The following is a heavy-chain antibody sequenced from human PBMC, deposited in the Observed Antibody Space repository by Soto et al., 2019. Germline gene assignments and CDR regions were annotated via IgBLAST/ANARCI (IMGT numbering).Heavy chain of an antibody. J-gene: IGHJ6*02. CDR3: ARQGNFAYSAYDMDV. D-gene: IGHD3-16*01. CDR1: GYNFPNYW. CDR2: IYPGDSDT. Sequence: PGESLKISCKGSGYNFPNYWIGWVRQMPGKGLEWMGIIYPGDSDTRYSPSFQGQVTISADKSISTAYLQWSSLKASDTAIYYCARQGNFAYSAYDMDVWGQGTTVTVSS. V-gene: IGHV5-51*01.